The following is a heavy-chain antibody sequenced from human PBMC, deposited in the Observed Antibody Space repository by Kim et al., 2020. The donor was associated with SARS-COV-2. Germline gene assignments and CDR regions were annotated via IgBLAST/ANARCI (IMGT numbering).Heavy chain of an antibody. Sequence: GGSLRLSCAASGFTFSSYEMNWVRQAPGKGLEWVSYISSSGSTIYYADSVKGRFTISRDNAKNSLYLQMNSLRAEDTAVYYCARDLPGIAVAGTSRIHWGQGTLVTVSS. V-gene: IGHV3-48*03. J-gene: IGHJ4*02. CDR3: ARDLPGIAVAGTSRIH. CDR1: GFTFSSYE. CDR2: ISSSGSTI. D-gene: IGHD6-19*01.